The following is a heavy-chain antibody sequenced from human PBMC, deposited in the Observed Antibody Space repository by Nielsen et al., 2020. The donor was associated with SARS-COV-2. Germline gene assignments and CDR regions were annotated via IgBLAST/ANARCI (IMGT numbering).Heavy chain of an antibody. CDR3: AKEPSSEGRSGWTDY. Sequence: GESLKISCAASGFIFSSYGMHWVRQAPGKGLEWVAVISYDGSKKYYADSVKGRFTISRDNSKNTLYLQMNSLRAGDTAVYYCAKEPSSEGRSGWTDYWGQGTLVTVSS. CDR1: GFIFSSYG. D-gene: IGHD6-19*01. CDR2: ISYDGSKK. J-gene: IGHJ4*02. V-gene: IGHV3-30*18.